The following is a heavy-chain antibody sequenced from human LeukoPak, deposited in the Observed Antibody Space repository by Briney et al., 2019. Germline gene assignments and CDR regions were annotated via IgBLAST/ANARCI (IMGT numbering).Heavy chain of an antibody. D-gene: IGHD4-17*01. CDR3: VRSKSGTYGWFDP. CDR1: GGSISGYY. J-gene: IGHJ5*02. CDR2: IYYTGST. Sequence: SETLSLTCTVSGGSISGYYWSWIRQPPGKGLEWIGYIYYTGSTNYNPSLKSRVIISVDTSKNQFSLKVSSVTAADTAVYYCVRSKSGTYGWFDPWGQGTLVTVSS. V-gene: IGHV4-59*01.